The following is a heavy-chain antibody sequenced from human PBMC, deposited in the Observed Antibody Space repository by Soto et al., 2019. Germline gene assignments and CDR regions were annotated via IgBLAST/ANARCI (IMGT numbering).Heavy chain of an antibody. V-gene: IGHV3-53*01. CDR1: GFTVSSNY. D-gene: IGHD3-10*01. CDR3: ARDLGGRNYYGSGSYYTPGY. Sequence: GGSLRLSCAASGFTVSSNYMSWVRQAPGKGLEWVSVIYSGGSTNYADSVKGRFTISRDNAKNSLYLQMNSLRAEDTAVYYCARDLGGRNYYGSGSYYTPGYWGQGTLVTVSS. CDR2: IYSGGST. J-gene: IGHJ4*02.